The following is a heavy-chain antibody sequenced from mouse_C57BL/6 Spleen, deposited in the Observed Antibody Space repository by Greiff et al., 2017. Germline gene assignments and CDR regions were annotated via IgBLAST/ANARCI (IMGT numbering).Heavy chain of an antibody. Sequence: QVQLQQPGAELVKPGASVKLSCKASGYTFTSYWMQWVKQRPGQGLEWIGEIDPSDSYTNYNQKFKGKATLTVDTSSSTAYMQLSSLTSEDSAVYYCGGTAQAKGGAMDYWGQGTSVTVSS. J-gene: IGHJ4*01. V-gene: IGHV1-50*01. CDR3: GGTAQAKGGAMDY. CDR1: GYTFTSYW. CDR2: IDPSDSYT. D-gene: IGHD3-2*02.